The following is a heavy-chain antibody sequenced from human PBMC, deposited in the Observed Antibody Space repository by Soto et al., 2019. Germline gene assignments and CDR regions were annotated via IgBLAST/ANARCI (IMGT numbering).Heavy chain of an antibody. CDR1: GGTFSSYA. CDR3: AKGVRHTWGIGWGDY. D-gene: IGHD3-10*01. V-gene: IGHV1-69*01. J-gene: IGHJ4*02. CDR2: IIPIFGTA. Sequence: QVQLVQSGAEVKKPGSSVKVSCKASGGTFSSYAISWVRQAPGQGLEWMGGIIPIFGTANYAQKFQGRVTITADEPRSKAYMGLSSRRSEDRAGYYCAKGVRHTWGIGWGDYWGQGTLVTVSS.